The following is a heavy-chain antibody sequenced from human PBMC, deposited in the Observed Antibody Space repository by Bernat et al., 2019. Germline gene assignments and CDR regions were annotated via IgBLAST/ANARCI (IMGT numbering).Heavy chain of an antibody. D-gene: IGHD3-22*01. V-gene: IGHV7-81*01. CDR3: ARWDYYGSPYYFDY. J-gene: IGHJ4*01. CDR2: INTYSGVP. CDR1: GYTFTTYG. Sequence: QIQLVQSGPELKKPGETVKISCKASGYTFTTYGMSWVKQAPGKGLKWMSWINTYSGVPTYADDFKGRFAFSLETSASTAYLQINNLKNEDTATYFCARWDYYGSPYYFDYWGQGTTLTVSS.